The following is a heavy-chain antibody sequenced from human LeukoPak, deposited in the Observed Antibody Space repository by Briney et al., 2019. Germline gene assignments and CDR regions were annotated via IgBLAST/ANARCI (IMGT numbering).Heavy chain of an antibody. V-gene: IGHV6-1*01. CDR2: TYYRSTWYN. Sequence: SQTISLTCAISGDSVSSNTAAWNWIRQSPSRGLEWLGRTYYRSTWYNGSAVSVKSRITINPDTYRNQFSLQLNSVTPEDTAVYYCARAAASVSRWPVTYYGMDDWGQGTTVTVSS. CDR1: GDSVSSNTAA. J-gene: IGHJ6*02. CDR3: ARAAASVSRWPVTYYGMDD. D-gene: IGHD2-2*01.